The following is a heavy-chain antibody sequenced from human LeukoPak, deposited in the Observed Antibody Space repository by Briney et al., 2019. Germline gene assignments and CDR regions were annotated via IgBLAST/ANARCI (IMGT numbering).Heavy chain of an antibody. Sequence: GGSLRLSCAASGFTFSSYAMSWVRQAPGKGLEWVSAISGSGGSTYYADSVKGRFTISRDNSKNTLYLQINGLRAEDTAVYYCAKDHLPGIVVADRDYWGQGTLVTVSS. CDR1: GFTFSSYA. CDR2: ISGSGGST. D-gene: IGHD6-19*01. CDR3: AKDHLPGIVVADRDY. V-gene: IGHV3-23*01. J-gene: IGHJ4*02.